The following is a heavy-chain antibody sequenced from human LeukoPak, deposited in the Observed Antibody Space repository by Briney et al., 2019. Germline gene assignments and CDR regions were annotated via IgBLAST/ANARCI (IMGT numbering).Heavy chain of an antibody. CDR2: IYYSGST. D-gene: IGHD4-11*01. Sequence: SETLSLTCSVSGGSISSGGYYWSWIRQHPGKGLEWIGCIYYSGSTYYNPSLKSRVTISVDTSKNQFSLKLSSVTAADTAVYYCARGRTVTRCLDYWGQGTLVTVSS. J-gene: IGHJ4*02. CDR1: GGSISSGGYY. V-gene: IGHV4-31*02. CDR3: ARGRTVTRCLDY.